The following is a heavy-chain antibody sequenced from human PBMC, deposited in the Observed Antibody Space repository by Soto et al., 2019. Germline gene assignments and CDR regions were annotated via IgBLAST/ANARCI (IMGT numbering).Heavy chain of an antibody. CDR3: AKGGGGWPKTPYDY. V-gene: IGHV3-23*01. D-gene: IGHD6-19*01. J-gene: IGHJ4*02. Sequence: EVQLLESGGGLVQPGGSLRLSCAASGFTFSSYAMSWVRQAPGKGLEWVSAISGSGGSTYYADSVKGRFTISRDNSKNTLYLQMNRLRAEDTAVYYGAKGGGGWPKTPYDYWGQGTLVTVSS. CDR2: ISGSGGST. CDR1: GFTFSSYA.